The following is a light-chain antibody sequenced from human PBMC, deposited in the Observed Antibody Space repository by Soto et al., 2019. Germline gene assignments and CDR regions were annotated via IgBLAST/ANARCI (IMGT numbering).Light chain of an antibody. Sequence: ENVLTQSPATLSLSPGERATLSCRASQSVSNYVAWYQQKPGQAPRLLIYDASNRATGIPARFSGSGSGTDFTLTISRLEPEDFAVYYCQQYGSSLTFGGGTKVDIK. CDR1: QSVSNY. CDR2: DAS. CDR3: QQYGSSLT. V-gene: IGKV3-20*01. J-gene: IGKJ4*01.